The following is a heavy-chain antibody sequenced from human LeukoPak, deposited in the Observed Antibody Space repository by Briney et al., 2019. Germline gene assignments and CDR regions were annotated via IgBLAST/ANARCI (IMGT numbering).Heavy chain of an antibody. Sequence: PGGSLRLSCEASGFTFSSYSMNSVRQAPGKGLEWLSYISPSSSAIYYADSVKGRFTISRDNAKNSLYLQINSLRAEDTAVYYWAKAPCARWDYWGQGTLVTVSS. CDR1: GFTFSSYS. V-gene: IGHV3-48*01. J-gene: IGHJ4*02. CDR3: AKAPCARWDY. CDR2: ISPSSSAI.